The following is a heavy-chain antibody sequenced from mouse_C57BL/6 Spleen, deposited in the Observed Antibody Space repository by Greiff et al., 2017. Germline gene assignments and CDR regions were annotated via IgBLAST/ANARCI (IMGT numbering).Heavy chain of an antibody. D-gene: IGHD1-1*01. CDR1: GYSITSGYY. CDR3: ARAPVVAGPYAMDY. Sequence: DVKLQESGPGLVKPSQSLSLTCSVTGYSITSGYYWNWIRQFPGNKLEWMGYISYDGSNNYNPSLKNRISITRDTSKNQFFLKLNSVTTEDTATYYCARAPVVAGPYAMDYWGQGTSVTVSS. V-gene: IGHV3-6*01. J-gene: IGHJ4*01. CDR2: ISYDGSN.